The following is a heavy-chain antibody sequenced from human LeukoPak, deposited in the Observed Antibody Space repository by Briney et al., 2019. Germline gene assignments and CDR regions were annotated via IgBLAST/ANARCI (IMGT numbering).Heavy chain of an antibody. CDR3: ARDNPYSSSWHYYYYYMDV. J-gene: IGHJ6*03. CDR2: ISYDGSNK. Sequence: GGSLRLSCAASGFTFSSYAMHWVRQAPGKGLEWVAVISYDGSNKYYADSVKGRFTISRDNSKNTLYLQMNSLRAEDTAVYYCARDNPYSSSWHYYYYYMDVWGKGTTVTVSS. CDR1: GFTFSSYA. D-gene: IGHD6-13*01. V-gene: IGHV3-30-3*01.